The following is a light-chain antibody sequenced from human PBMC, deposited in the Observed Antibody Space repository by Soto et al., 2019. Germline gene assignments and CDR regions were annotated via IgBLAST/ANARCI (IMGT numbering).Light chain of an antibody. CDR1: QDISNY. V-gene: IGKV1-27*01. J-gene: IGKJ1*01. Sequence: MTQSPSSLSASVGDRVTITCRASQDISNYLAWYQQKPGKVPKLLIYAASTLQSGVPSRFSGSGSGTDFTLTISSLQPEDVASYYCQKYNSAPKTFGQGTKVEIK. CDR2: AAS. CDR3: QKYNSAPKT.